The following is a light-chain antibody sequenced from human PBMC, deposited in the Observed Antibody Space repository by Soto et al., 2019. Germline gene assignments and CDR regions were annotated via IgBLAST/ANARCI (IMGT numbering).Light chain of an antibody. V-gene: IGLV1-40*01. CDR3: HSHDSSLSXLYV. J-gene: IGLJ1*01. CDR1: SSDIGAGYD. Sequence: VLTQPPSGSWARGQRVTISCTGSSSDIGAGYDVHWYQHLPGTAHKLLIYGNSNRPSGVPDRFSGYKSGTSASLAITVLQAEDEADYYCHSHDSSLSXLYVVGRGTKVXV. CDR2: GNS.